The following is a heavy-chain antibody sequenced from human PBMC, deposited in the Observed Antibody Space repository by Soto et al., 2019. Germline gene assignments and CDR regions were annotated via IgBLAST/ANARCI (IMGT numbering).Heavy chain of an antibody. J-gene: IGHJ5*02. Sequence: QVVLQEAGSGLVKPSQTLSLTCAVSGDSISSSGYSWNWIRQSSGKGLEWIGFMHHAGGTFSNPSLDSRVTISRDMSKNEFSLRLTSLTAADTAVYYCARGISNYFGSPWLHPWGQGILVTVSA. CDR1: GDSISSSGYS. CDR3: ARGISNYFGSPWLHP. V-gene: IGHV4-30-2*06. CDR2: MHHAGGT. D-gene: IGHD3-10*01.